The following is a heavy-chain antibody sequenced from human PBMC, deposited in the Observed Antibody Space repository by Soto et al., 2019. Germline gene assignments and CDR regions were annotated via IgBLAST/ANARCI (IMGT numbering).Heavy chain of an antibody. CDR2: IYWDYDK. D-gene: IGHD3-16*01. CDR1: GFSLTTSGVV. Sequence: QITLKESGPTLVKSTQTLTLTCTFSGFSLTTSGVVVGWIRQPPGKALEWLALIYWDYDKRYSPFLKSRLTITKDTSKNPVGLMMANMDPVDTATYSCAHSLGEDWFDPWGQGTLVTVSS. V-gene: IGHV2-5*02. J-gene: IGHJ5*02. CDR3: AHSLGEDWFDP.